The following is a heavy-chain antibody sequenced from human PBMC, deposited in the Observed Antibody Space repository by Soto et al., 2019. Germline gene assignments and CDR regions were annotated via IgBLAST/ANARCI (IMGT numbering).Heavy chain of an antibody. CDR2: ITVGSGNT. J-gene: IGHJ6*02. Sequence: SVKVSCKASGFTFTSSAVQWVRQARGQRLEWIGWITVGSGNTNYAQKFQERVTMTRDMSTSTAYMELSRLKSDDTAVYYCARDGNMDVWGQGTTVTVSS. CDR3: ARDGNMDV. CDR1: GFTFTSSA. V-gene: IGHV1-58*01.